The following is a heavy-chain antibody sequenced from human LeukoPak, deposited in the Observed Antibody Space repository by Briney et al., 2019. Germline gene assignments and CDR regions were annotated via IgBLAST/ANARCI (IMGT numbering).Heavy chain of an antibody. Sequence: GGSLRLSCAASGFTVSSNYMSWVRQAPGEGLEWVSYISSSGSTTYYADSVKGRFTISRDNAKNSLYLQMNSLRAEDTAVYYCARGYCSGGSCYFDYWGQGTLVTVSS. V-gene: IGHV3-11*04. CDR2: ISSSGSTT. CDR1: GFTVSSNY. J-gene: IGHJ4*02. CDR3: ARGYCSGGSCYFDY. D-gene: IGHD2-15*01.